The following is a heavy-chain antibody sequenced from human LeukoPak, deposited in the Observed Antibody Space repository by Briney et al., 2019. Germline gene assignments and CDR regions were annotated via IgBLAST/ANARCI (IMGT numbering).Heavy chain of an antibody. Sequence: ASVKVSCKASGYTFTGYYMHWVRQAPGQGLEWMGWINPNSGGTDYAQKFQGRVTMTRDTSISTAYMELSRLRSDDTAVYYCANLYCGGDCYSYRGQGTLVTVSS. CDR3: ANLYCGGDCYSY. CDR1: GYTFTGYY. CDR2: INPNSGGT. D-gene: IGHD2-21*02. V-gene: IGHV1-2*02. J-gene: IGHJ4*02.